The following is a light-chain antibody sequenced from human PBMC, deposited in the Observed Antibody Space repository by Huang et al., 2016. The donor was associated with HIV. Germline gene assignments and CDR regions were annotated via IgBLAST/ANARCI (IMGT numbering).Light chain of an antibody. V-gene: IGKV3-15*01. CDR2: GAS. J-gene: IGKJ1*01. CDR3: QQYNNWPRT. CDR1: QSVSSN. Sequence: EIVMTQSPATLSVSPGERATLSCRASQSVSSNLAWYQQNPGQAPRRLIYGASTRATGIPAGFSGSGSGTEFTLTISSLQSEDFAVYYCQQYNNWPRTFGQGTKVEIK.